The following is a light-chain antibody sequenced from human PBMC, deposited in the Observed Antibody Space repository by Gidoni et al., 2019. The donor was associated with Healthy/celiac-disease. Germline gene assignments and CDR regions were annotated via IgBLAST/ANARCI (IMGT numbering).Light chain of an antibody. J-gene: IGKJ1*01. V-gene: IGKV1-39*01. Sequence: DIQMTQSPSSLSASVGDRVTITCRASQSISSYLNWYQQKPGKAPKLLIYAASSLQSGVPSRFSGSGSVTDFTLTISSLQPEDFATYYCQQSYSTPRTCGQGTKVEIK. CDR3: QQSYSTPRT. CDR2: AAS. CDR1: QSISSY.